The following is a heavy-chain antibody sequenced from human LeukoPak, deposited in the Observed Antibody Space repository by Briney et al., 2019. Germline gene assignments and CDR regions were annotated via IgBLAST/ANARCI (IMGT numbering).Heavy chain of an antibody. CDR3: ATDRNSGKYYDY. V-gene: IGHV3-33*01. CDR2: IYYDGSNQ. CDR1: GLRFRNYD. Sequence: GRSLRLSCVVSGLRFRNYDMHWVRQAPGKGLEWVAVIYYDGSNQYYADSVKGRFTVSRDNAKNTLYLQMDSLRAEDTAVYYCATDRNSGKYYDYWGQGTLVTVSS. D-gene: IGHD1-26*01. J-gene: IGHJ4*02.